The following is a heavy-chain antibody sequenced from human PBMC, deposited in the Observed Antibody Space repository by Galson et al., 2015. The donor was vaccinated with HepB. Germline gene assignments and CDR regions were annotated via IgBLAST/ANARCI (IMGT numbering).Heavy chain of an antibody. D-gene: IGHD4-17*01. CDR3: ARSPDDYGDYGVDC. J-gene: IGHJ4*02. V-gene: IGHV3-48*02. CDR2: ISSSSSTI. CDR1: GFTFSSYS. Sequence: SLRLSCAASGFTFSSYSMNWVRQAPGKGLEWVSYISSSSSTIYYADSVKGRFTISRDNAKNSLYLQMNSLRDEDTAVYYCARSPDDYGDYGVDCWGQGTLVTVSS.